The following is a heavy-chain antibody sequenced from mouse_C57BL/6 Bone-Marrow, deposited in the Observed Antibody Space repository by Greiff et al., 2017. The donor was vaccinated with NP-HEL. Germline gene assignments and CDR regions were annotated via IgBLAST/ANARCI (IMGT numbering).Heavy chain of an antibody. CDR3: VRQDYGSSYLGAMDY. CDR2: IRSKSNNYAT. J-gene: IGHJ4*01. Sequence: EVQRVESGGGLVQPKGSLKLSCAASGFSFNTYAMNWVRQAPGKGLEWVARIRSKSNNYATYYADSVKDRFTISRDDSESMLYLQMNNLKTEDTAMYYCVRQDYGSSYLGAMDYWGQGTSVTVSS. CDR1: GFSFNTYA. V-gene: IGHV10-1*01. D-gene: IGHD1-1*01.